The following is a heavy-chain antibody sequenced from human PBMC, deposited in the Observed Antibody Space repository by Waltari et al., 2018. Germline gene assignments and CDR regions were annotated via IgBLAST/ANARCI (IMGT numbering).Heavy chain of an antibody. CDR1: GFTFSYYT. J-gene: IGHJ3*02. D-gene: IGHD3-22*01. CDR2: ITSDGTHT. V-gene: IGHV3-21*01. CDR3: ARDRRPTLILGSGAFDI. Sequence: EVQLVESGGGLVRPGGSLRLSCAASGFTFSYYTIHWVRQAPGKGPEWISFITSDGTHTTYADSVRGRFTISRDNAKNSLFLQINSLRADDTAVYYCARDRRPTLILGSGAFDIWGQGIKVNVSS.